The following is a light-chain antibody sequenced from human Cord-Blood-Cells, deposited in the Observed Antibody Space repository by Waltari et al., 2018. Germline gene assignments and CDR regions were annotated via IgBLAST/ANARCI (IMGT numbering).Light chain of an antibody. CDR2: KDS. V-gene: IGLV3-25*03. CDR1: ALPKQY. J-gene: IGLJ2*01. CDR3: QSADSSGTYVV. Sequence: SGDALPKQYAYWYQQKPGQAPVLGIYKDSERPSGIPERFSGSTSGTTVTLTISGVQAEDEADYYCQSADSSGTYVVFGGGTKLTDL.